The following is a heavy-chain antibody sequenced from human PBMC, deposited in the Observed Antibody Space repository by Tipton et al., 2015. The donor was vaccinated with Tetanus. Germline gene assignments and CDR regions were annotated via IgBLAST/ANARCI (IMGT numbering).Heavy chain of an antibody. J-gene: IGHJ6*02. CDR2: ISGSGGST. V-gene: IGHV3-23*04. D-gene: IGHD6-6*01. CDR3: AKAPGAARRYYYGMDV. Sequence: QLVQSGGGVVQPGRSLRLSCAVAGFTFSSYAMSWVRQAPGKGLEWVSAISGSGGSTYYADSVKGRFTISRDNSKNTLYLQMNSLRAEDTAVYYCAKAPGAARRYYYGMDVWGQGTTVTVSS. CDR1: GFTFSSYA.